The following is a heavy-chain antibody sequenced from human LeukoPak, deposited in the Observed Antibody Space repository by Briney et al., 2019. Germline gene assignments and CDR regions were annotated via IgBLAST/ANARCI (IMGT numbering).Heavy chain of an antibody. CDR2: INHSGST. CDR3: ARVKIKIDFRSGYFWFDP. CDR1: GGSFSGYY. J-gene: IGHJ5*02. D-gene: IGHD3-3*01. V-gene: IGHV4-34*01. Sequence: SETLSLTCAVYGGSFSGYYWSWIRQPPGKGLEWIGEINHSGSTNYNPSLKSRVTISVDTSKNQFSLKLSSVTAADTAVYYCARVKIKIDFRSGYFWFDPWGQGTLVTVSS.